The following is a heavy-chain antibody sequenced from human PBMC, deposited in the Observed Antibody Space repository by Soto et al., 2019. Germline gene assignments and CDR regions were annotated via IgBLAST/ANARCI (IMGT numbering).Heavy chain of an antibody. J-gene: IGHJ3*02. CDR3: ERDSDMFTRNNRRVLEI. D-gene: IGHD3-9*01. V-gene: IGHV1-18*01. CDR1: GYTFTTYG. Sequence: QVQLVQSGAEVKKPGASVKVSCKASGYTFTTYGITWVRQAPGQGLEWMGWISAYNGDTKHAQKVQGRVTMTTDTSASAADKELSSLTSDDEATYYDERDSDMFTRNNRRVLEIWGEGTMVNVAS. CDR2: ISAYNGDT.